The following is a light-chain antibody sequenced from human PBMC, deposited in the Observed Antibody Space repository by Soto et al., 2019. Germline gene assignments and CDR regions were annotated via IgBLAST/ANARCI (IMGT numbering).Light chain of an antibody. J-gene: IGKJ2*01. CDR3: QERSKWPLYT. Sequence: EIVMTQSPTTLSVSPGERATLSCRASQSVGSKLIWYQHKPGQAPRLLIYGASARATGIPARFSGSGSGTVFTLTISSVQSEDSATYYCQERSKWPLYTFGHGTKLEIK. CDR1: QSVGSK. CDR2: GAS. V-gene: IGKV3-15*01.